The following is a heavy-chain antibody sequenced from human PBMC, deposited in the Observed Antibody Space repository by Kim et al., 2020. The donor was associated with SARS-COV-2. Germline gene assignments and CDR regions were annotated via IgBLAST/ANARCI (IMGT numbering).Heavy chain of an antibody. CDR2: IRSKAYGGTT. D-gene: IGHD5-12*01. V-gene: IGHV3-49*04. CDR3: TRLGEGKMATAFDY. J-gene: IGHJ4*02. CDR1: GFTFGDYA. Sequence: GGSLRLSCTASGFTFGDYAMSWVRQAPGKGMAWVGFIRSKAYGGTTEYAASVKGRFTISRDDSKSIAYLQMNSLKTEDTAVYYCTRLGEGKMATAFDYWGQGTLVTVSS.